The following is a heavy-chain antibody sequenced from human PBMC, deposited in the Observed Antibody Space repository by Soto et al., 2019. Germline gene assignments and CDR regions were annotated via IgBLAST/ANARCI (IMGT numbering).Heavy chain of an antibody. CDR2: IKQDGSEK. V-gene: IGHV3-7*03. CDR3: TRRGIHVFSFDT. J-gene: IGHJ4*02. Sequence: GGALRLSSAATGFTFGIHSISWARQATGKGLEWVASIKQDGSEKYYVASVKGQLTTARDNAKSSLYLQMDSLRAEDTAVYYCTRRGIHVFSFDTWGQGALVTVSS. D-gene: IGHD1-26*01. CDR1: GFTFGIHS.